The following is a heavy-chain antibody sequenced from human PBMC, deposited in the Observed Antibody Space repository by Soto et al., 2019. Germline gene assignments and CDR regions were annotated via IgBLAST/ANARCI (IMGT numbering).Heavy chain of an antibody. CDR2: INHSGST. CDR3: ARGTGYSSGWYGPNWFDP. V-gene: IGHV4-34*01. D-gene: IGHD6-19*01. Sequence: QVQLQQWGAGLLKPSETLSLTCAVYGGSFSGYYWSWIRQPPGTGLEWIGEINHSGSTNYNPSLKSRVTISVDTSKNQFSLKLSSVTAADTAVYYCARGTGYSSGWYGPNWFDPWGQGTLVTVSS. J-gene: IGHJ5*02. CDR1: GGSFSGYY.